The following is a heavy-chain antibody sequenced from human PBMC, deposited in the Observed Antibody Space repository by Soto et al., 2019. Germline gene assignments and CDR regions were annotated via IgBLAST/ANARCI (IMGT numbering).Heavy chain of an antibody. D-gene: IGHD3-22*01. V-gene: IGHV3-23*01. CDR3: AKDHYYDTSGYPSINWYFDL. J-gene: IGHJ2*01. CDR1: GFTFSSYA. Sequence: AGGSLRLSCAASGFTFSSYAMSWVLQAPGKGLEWVSAISGSGGSTHYADSVKGRFTISRDNSKNTLYLQMNSLRAEDTAVYYCAKDHYYDTSGYPSINWYFDLWGRGTLVTVSS. CDR2: ISGSGGST.